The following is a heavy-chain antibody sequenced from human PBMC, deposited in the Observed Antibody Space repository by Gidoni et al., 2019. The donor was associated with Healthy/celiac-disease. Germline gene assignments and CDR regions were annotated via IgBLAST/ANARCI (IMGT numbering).Heavy chain of an antibody. Sequence: QVQLVESGGGVVQPGRSLRLSCAAPGFTFSSYGMHWVRQAPGKALEWVAVISYDGSNKYYADSVKGRFTISRDNSKNTLYLQMNSLRAEDTAVYYCAKASAEMATSTYYFDYWGQGTLVTVSS. CDR3: AKASAEMATSTYYFDY. J-gene: IGHJ4*02. D-gene: IGHD5-12*01. V-gene: IGHV3-30*18. CDR2: ISYDGSNK. CDR1: GFTFSSYG.